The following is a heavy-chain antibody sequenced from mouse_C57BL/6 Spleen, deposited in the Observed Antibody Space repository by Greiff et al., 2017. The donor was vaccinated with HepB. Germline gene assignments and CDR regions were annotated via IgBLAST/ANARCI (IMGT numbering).Heavy chain of an antibody. V-gene: IGHV1-59*01. J-gene: IGHJ3*01. Sequence: QVQLQQPGAELVRPGTSVKLSCKASGYTFTSYWMHWVKQRPGQGLEWIGVIDPSDSYTNYNQKFKGKATLTVDTSSSTAYMQLSSLTSEDSAVYYCARATPFAYWGQGTLVTVSA. CDR3: ARATPFAY. CDR2: IDPSDSYT. D-gene: IGHD1-1*01. CDR1: GYTFTSYW.